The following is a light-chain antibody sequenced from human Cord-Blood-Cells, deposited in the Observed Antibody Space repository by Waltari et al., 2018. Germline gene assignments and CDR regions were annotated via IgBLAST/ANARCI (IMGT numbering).Light chain of an antibody. CDR3: CSYAGSYTV. Sequence: QSALTQPRSVSGSPGQSVTISCTGTSSDVGGYNYVSWYQQHPGKAPHLTIYEVSKRPSGVPERFSRSTPGNTASLTISGLQAEDETDYYCCSYAGSYTVFGGGTKLTVL. V-gene: IGLV2-11*01. CDR2: EVS. J-gene: IGLJ2*01. CDR1: SSDVGGYNY.